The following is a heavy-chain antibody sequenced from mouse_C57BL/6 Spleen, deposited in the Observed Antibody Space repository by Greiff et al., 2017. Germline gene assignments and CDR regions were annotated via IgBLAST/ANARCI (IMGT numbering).Heavy chain of an antibody. CDR1: GFSLTSYG. CDR2: IWGGGST. J-gene: IGHJ2*01. V-gene: IGHV2-2*01. CDR3: ARAETLDYFDY. Sequence: VHLVESGPGLVQPSQSLSITCTVSGFSLTSYGVHWVRQSPGKGLEWLGVIWGGGSTDYNAAFISRLSMSKDNSKSQVYFKMNSLQADDTDIYYCARAETLDYFDYWGQGTTLTVSS.